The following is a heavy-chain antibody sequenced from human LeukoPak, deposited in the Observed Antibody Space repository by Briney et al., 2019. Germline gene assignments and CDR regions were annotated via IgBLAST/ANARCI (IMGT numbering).Heavy chain of an antibody. Sequence: KSSETLSLTCTVSGGSISSSSYYWGWIRQPPGKGLEWIGSIYYSGSTYYNPSLKSRVTISVDTSKNQFSLKLSSVTAADTAVYYCARGLTYSSSWYAPFYVYWGQGTLVTVSS. J-gene: IGHJ4*02. CDR2: IYYSGST. V-gene: IGHV4-39*07. D-gene: IGHD6-13*01. CDR1: GGSISSSSYY. CDR3: ARGLTYSSSWYAPFYVY.